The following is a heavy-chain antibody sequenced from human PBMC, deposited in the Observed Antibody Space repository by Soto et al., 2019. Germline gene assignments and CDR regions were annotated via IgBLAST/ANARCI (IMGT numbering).Heavy chain of an antibody. Sequence: SRTLSCKGSGYSFTSYWISWVRPMPGKGLEWMGRIDPSDSYTNYSPSFQGHVTISADKSISTAYLQWSSLKASDTAMYYCARHDDSSGYRPKPPGYYYYGMDVWGQGTTVTVSS. V-gene: IGHV5-10-1*01. J-gene: IGHJ6*02. CDR2: IDPSDSYT. CDR3: ARHDDSSGYRPKPPGYYYYGMDV. CDR1: GYSFTSYW. D-gene: IGHD3-22*01.